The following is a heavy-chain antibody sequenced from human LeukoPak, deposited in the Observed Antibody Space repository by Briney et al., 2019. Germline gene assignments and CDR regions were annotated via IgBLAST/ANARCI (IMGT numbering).Heavy chain of an antibody. Sequence: ASVKVSCTVSGSSLTELSLYWVRQAPGKGLEWMGGFDVIDAKTFYAQKFQGRVTMTEDSSTDTAYMELSSLRSDDTAFYYCAAGRPYSLLDYWGQGTLLTVS. CDR2: FDVIDAKT. D-gene: IGHD5-18*01. CDR3: AAGRPYSLLDY. V-gene: IGHV1-24*01. J-gene: IGHJ4*02. CDR1: GSSLTELS.